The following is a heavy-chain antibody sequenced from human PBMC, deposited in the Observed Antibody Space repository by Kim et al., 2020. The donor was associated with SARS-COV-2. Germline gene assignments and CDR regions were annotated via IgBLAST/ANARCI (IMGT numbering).Heavy chain of an antibody. Sequence: NPSLKGRVTISVDTSKNQFSLKLSSVTAADTAVYYCARDKSIAARYWFDPWGQGTLVTVSS. V-gene: IGHV4-34*01. CDR3: ARDKSIAARYWFDP. J-gene: IGHJ5*02. D-gene: IGHD6-6*01.